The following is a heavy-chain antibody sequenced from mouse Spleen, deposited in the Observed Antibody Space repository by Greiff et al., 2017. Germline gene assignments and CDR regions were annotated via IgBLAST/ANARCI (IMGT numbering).Heavy chain of an antibody. V-gene: IGHV1-22*01. CDR1: GYTFTDYH. J-gene: IGHJ2*01. Sequence: VQLQQSGPELVKPGASVKMSCKASGYTFTDYHMHWVKQSHGQSLEWIGYINPNNGGTIYNQKFKGKATLTVNKSSSTAYMELRSLTSEDSAVYYCARGKTMIAAYYFDYLGPGTTLTVSS. D-gene: IGHD2-4*01. CDR2: INPNNGGT. CDR3: ARGKTMIAAYYFDY.